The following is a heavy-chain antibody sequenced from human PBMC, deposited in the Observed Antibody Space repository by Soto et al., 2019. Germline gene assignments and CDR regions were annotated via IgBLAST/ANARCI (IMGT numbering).Heavy chain of an antibody. CDR3: ARGGTMVRGVIKPYYYGMDV. CDR1: GFTFSSYS. D-gene: IGHD3-10*01. J-gene: IGHJ6*02. CDR2: ISSSSSYI. Sequence: EVQLVESGGGLVKPGGSLRLSCAASGFTFSSYSMNWVRQAPGKGLEWVSSISSSSSYIYYADSVKGRFTISRDNAKNSLYLQMNSLRAEDTAVYYCARGGTMVRGVIKPYYYGMDVWGQGTTVTVSS. V-gene: IGHV3-21*01.